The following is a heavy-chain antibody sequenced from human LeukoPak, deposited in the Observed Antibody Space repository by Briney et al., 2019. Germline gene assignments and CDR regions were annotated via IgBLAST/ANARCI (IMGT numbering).Heavy chain of an antibody. D-gene: IGHD6-13*01. CDR1: GFTFRDYY. J-gene: IGHJ4*02. CDR3: GRLAHNAWYAIDY. V-gene: IGHV3-11*04. Sequence: GGSLRLSCEASGFTFRDYYMTWIRQAPGKGLEWLLYISGSGRNIYYADSVRGRFTVSRDNPKNSLYLQINSLRAEDTAVYYCGRLAHNAWYAIDYWGQGTPVTVSS. CDR2: ISGSGRNI.